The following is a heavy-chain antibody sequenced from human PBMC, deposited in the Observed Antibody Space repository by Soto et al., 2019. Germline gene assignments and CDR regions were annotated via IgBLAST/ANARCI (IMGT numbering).Heavy chain of an antibody. V-gene: IGHV3-48*03. D-gene: IGHD3-10*01. J-gene: IGHJ4*02. CDR1: GFTFSSYE. CDR3: ARSILYYPPFDY. Sequence: EVQLVESGGGLVQPGGSLRLSCAASGFTFSSYEMNWVRQAPGKGLEWVSYISSSGSTIYYADSVKGRFTISRDNAKNSLYLQMNSLRAEDTAVYYCARSILYYPPFDYWGQGTLVTVSS. CDR2: ISSSGSTI.